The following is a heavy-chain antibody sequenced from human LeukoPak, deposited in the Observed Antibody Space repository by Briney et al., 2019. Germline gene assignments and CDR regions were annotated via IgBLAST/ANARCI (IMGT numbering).Heavy chain of an antibody. J-gene: IGHJ4*02. D-gene: IGHD3-10*01. Sequence: GGSLRLSCAASGFTFGSYAMTWVRQAPGKGLEWVSAISASGGSTYYVDSVKGRFTISRDNSKNTLYMQMNSLRAEDTAVYYCARSAYGSGSYHFDYWGQGTLVTVSS. CDR1: GFTFGSYA. CDR2: ISASGGST. CDR3: ARSAYGSGSYHFDY. V-gene: IGHV3-23*01.